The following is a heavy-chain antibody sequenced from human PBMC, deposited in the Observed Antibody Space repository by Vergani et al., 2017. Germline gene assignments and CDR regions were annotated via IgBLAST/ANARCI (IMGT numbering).Heavy chain of an antibody. CDR2: IYYSGST. CDR1: GGSISSGGYY. Sequence: QVQLPESGPGLVKPSQTLSLPCTVSGGSISSGGYYWSWIRQHPGKGLEWIGYIYYSGSTYYNPSLKSRVTISVDTSKNQFSLKLSSVTAADTAVYYCAGTYYYDSSGYDPAYYYYGMDVWGQGTTVTVSS. V-gene: IGHV4-31*03. J-gene: IGHJ6*02. D-gene: IGHD3-22*01. CDR3: AGTYYYDSSGYDPAYYYYGMDV.